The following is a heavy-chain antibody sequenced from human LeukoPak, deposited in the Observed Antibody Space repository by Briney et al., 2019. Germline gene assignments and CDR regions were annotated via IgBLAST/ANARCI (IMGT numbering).Heavy chain of an antibody. CDR2: INPNSGGT. Sequence: ASVKVSCKASGYTFTGYYMHWVRQAPGQGLEWMGRINPNSGGTNYAQKFQGRVTMTRDTSISTAYMKLSRLRSDDTAVYYCAREHPPSFSRQQLPLEVDYWGQGTLVTVSS. CDR1: GYTFTGYY. V-gene: IGHV1-2*06. CDR3: AREHPPSFSRQQLPLEVDY. J-gene: IGHJ4*02. D-gene: IGHD6-13*01.